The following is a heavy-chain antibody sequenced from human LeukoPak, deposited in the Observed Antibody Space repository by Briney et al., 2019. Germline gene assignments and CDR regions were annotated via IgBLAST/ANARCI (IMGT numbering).Heavy chain of an antibody. J-gene: IGHJ3*02. CDR2: IYHSGST. Sequence: SETLSLTCAVSGYSISSGYYWGWIRQPPGKGLEWIGSIYHSGSTYYNPSLKSRVTISVDTSKNQFSLKLSSVTAADTAVYYCARDPPVDFWSGYGAFDIWGQGTMVTVSS. CDR3: ARDPPVDFWSGYGAFDI. D-gene: IGHD3-3*01. V-gene: IGHV4-38-2*02. CDR1: GYSISSGYY.